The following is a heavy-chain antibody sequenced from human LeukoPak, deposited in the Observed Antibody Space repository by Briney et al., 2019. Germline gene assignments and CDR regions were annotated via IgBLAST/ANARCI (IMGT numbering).Heavy chain of an antibody. CDR3: ATWLAAMATLDY. CDR2: FDPEDGET. D-gene: IGHD2-2*01. Sequence: GASVKVSCKVSGYTLTELSMHWVRQAPGKGLECMGGFDPEDGETIYAQKFQGRVTMTEDTSTDTAYMELSSLRSEDTAVYYCATWLAAMATLDYWGQGTLVTVSS. J-gene: IGHJ4*02. V-gene: IGHV1-24*01. CDR1: GYTLTELS.